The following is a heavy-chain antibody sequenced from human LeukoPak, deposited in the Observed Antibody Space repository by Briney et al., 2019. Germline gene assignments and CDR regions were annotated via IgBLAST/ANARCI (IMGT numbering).Heavy chain of an antibody. V-gene: IGHV1-18*01. CDR3: ARDSNGWVTTEAQFDY. CDR1: GYTFTTYG. J-gene: IGHJ4*02. CDR2: TSAYTGNT. D-gene: IGHD4-17*01. Sequence: ASVKVSCKASGYTFTTYGISWVRQAPGRGLEWMGWTSAYTGNTHYAQKLQGRVTMTTDTSTSTAYMELRSLRSDDTAIYYCARDSNGWVTTEAQFDYWGQGTLVTVSS.